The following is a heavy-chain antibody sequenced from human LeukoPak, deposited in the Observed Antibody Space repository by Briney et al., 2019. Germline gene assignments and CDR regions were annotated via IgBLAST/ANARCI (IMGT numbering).Heavy chain of an antibody. Sequence: GGSLRLSCAASGFTSSNYDMNWVRQAPGKRLEWVSSISSRTSYIYYADSVKGRFTISRDNAKNSLYLQMNSLRAEDTAVYYCARASPYCSGGSCFPNWSDPWGQGTLVTVSS. V-gene: IGHV3-21*01. D-gene: IGHD2-15*01. J-gene: IGHJ5*02. CDR2: ISSRTSYI. CDR1: GFTSSNYD. CDR3: ARASPYCSGGSCFPNWSDP.